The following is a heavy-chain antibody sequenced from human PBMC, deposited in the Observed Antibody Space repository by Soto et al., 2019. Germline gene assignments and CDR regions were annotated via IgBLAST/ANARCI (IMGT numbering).Heavy chain of an antibody. CDR2: IYYSGST. Sequence: SETLSLTCTVSGGSISSFYWSWIRQPPGKGLEWIGYIYYSGSTNYNPSLKSRVTISVDTSKNQFSLKLSSVTAADTAVYYCARRYSSGFDYWGQGTLVTVSS. CDR3: ARRYSSGFDY. D-gene: IGHD6-19*01. V-gene: IGHV4-59*01. CDR1: GGSISSFY. J-gene: IGHJ4*02.